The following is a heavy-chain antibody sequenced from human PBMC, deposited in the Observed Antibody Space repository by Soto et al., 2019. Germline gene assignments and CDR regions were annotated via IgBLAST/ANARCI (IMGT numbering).Heavy chain of an antibody. CDR3: AIAPGYSGNWFDP. V-gene: IGHV4-30-2*01. Sequence: QLQLQESGSGLVKPSQTLSLTCAVSGGSISSGGYSWSCIRQPPGKGLEWIGYIYHSGSTYYNPSLKSRVTISVDRSKNQFSLKLSSVTAADTAVYYCAIAPGYSGNWFDPWGQATLVTVSS. D-gene: IGHD1-26*01. CDR2: IYHSGST. J-gene: IGHJ5*02. CDR1: GGSISSGGYS.